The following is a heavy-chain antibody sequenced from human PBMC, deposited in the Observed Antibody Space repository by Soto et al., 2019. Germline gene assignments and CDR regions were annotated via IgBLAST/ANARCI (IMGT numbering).Heavy chain of an antibody. D-gene: IGHD3-10*01. CDR2: IYPGDSDT. CDR3: ARRMVRGVTNPNDAFAI. Sequence: GESLKISCKGSGYSFTSYWIGWVRQMPGKGLEWMGIIYPGDSDTRYSPSFQGQVTISADKSISTAYLQWSSLKASDTAMYYCARRMVRGVTNPNDAFAIWGQGTMVTVSS. CDR1: GYSFTSYW. V-gene: IGHV5-51*01. J-gene: IGHJ3*02.